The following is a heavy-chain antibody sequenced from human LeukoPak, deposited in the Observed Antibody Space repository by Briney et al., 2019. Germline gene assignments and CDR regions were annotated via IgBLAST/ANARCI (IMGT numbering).Heavy chain of an antibody. Sequence: SETLSLTCTVSGGSISSSSYYWGWVRQPPGKGREWIGSIYYSGSTYYNPSLKSRVTISVDTSKNQSSLKLSSVTAADTAVYYCARRVYSSSSWDYWGQGTLVTVSS. D-gene: IGHD6-6*01. CDR2: IYYSGST. CDR3: ARRVYSSSSWDY. V-gene: IGHV4-39*01. J-gene: IGHJ4*02. CDR1: GGSISSSSYY.